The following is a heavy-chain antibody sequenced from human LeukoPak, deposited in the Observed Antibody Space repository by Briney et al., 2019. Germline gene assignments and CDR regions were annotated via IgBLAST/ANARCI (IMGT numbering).Heavy chain of an antibody. J-gene: IGHJ3*02. CDR3: ARADFRVRYFDWLVTGHAFDI. CDR2: IYHSGST. Sequence: SETLSLTCTVSGYSISSGYYWGWIRQPPGKGLEWIGSIYHSGSTYFTPSLKSRVTISVDTSKNQFSLKLSSVTAADTAVYYCARADFRVRYFDWLVTGHAFDIWGQGTMVTVSS. V-gene: IGHV4-38-2*02. D-gene: IGHD3-9*01. CDR1: GYSISSGYY.